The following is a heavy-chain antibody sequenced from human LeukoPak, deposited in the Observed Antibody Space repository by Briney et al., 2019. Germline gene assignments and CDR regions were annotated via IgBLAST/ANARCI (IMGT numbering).Heavy chain of an antibody. V-gene: IGHV1-2*02. CDR2: VIPNSGGT. CDR1: GYTFTGYY. D-gene: IGHD1-1*01. CDR3: ARGEVMTGNDY. Sequence: ASVKVSCKASGYTFTGYYLHWVRQAPGQGLEWMGWVIPNSGGTKYAQKFQGRVTMTRDTSISTAYMELSSLRSDDTAVYYCARGEVMTGNDYWGQGTLVTVSS. J-gene: IGHJ4*02.